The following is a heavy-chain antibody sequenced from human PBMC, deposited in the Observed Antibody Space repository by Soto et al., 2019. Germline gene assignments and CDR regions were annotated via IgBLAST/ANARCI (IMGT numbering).Heavy chain of an antibody. CDR3: ARRDRSGWFDAFDV. V-gene: IGHV5-51*01. CDR1: GYRFTNKW. J-gene: IGHJ3*01. Sequence: GESLKISCKGFGYRFTNKWIGWVRQIPGKGLEWMGVIYPADSDTRYSPSFQGQVTISVDKSNSTTYLQWSSLKAADTALYYCARRDRSGWFDAFDVWGRGTVVTVSS. D-gene: IGHD6-19*01. CDR2: IYPADSDT.